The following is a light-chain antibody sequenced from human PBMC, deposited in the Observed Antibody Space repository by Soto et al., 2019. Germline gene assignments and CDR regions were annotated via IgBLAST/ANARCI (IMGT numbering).Light chain of an antibody. V-gene: IGKV3-11*01. CDR1: QSVSSY. Sequence: EIVLTQSPATLSLSPGERATLSCRASQSVSSYLAWYQQKPGQAPRLLIYDASNRATGIPARFSGSGSGTDYTPAISSLEPEDFAVYYCQHRSTWTPGKTLGHVTKVEI. J-gene: IGKJ1*01. CDR3: QHRSTWTPGKT. CDR2: DAS.